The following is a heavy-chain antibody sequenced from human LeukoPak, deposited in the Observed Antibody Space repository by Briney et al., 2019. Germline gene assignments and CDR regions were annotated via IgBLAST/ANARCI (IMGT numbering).Heavy chain of an antibody. V-gene: IGHV1-2*02. CDR2: INPNSGGT. CDR3: ARDIRPRVESFDY. J-gene: IGHJ4*02. Sequence: RASVKVSCKASGYTFTDYHLHWVRQAPGQGLEWMGWINPNSGGTNYAQKIQGRVTMTRDTSINTAYMELSGLRSDDTAVYYCARDIRPRVESFDYWGQGTLVADSS. D-gene: IGHD3-3*01. CDR1: GYTFTDYH.